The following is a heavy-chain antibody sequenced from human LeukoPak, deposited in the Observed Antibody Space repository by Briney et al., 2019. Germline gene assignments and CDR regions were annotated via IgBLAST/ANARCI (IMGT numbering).Heavy chain of an antibody. V-gene: IGHV1-2*02. CDR3: ARTVYIAVAGTY. CDR2: INPNSGGT. CDR1: GYTFSIYL. Sequence: ASVKVSCKAFGYTFSIYLMHWVRQAPGQGLEWMGWINPNSGGTNYAQKFQGRVTMTRDTSISTAYMELNRLRSDDTAVYYCARTVYIAVAGTYWGQGNLVTVSS. J-gene: IGHJ4*02. D-gene: IGHD6-19*01.